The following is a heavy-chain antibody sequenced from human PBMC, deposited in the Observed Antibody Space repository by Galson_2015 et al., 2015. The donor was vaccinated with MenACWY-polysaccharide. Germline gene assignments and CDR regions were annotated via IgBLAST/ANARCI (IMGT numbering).Heavy chain of an antibody. CDR1: GFKFSNYW. CDR3: ARGHHGMDV. V-gene: IGHV3-7*01. Sequence: SLRLSCAVSGFKFSNYWVTWVRQAPGKGLEWVANIKKDGSEKHYVDSVRGRFTISRDNALYLQMNSLRAEDTAVYFCARGHHGMDVWGQGTTVTVSS. J-gene: IGHJ6*02. CDR2: IKKDGSEK.